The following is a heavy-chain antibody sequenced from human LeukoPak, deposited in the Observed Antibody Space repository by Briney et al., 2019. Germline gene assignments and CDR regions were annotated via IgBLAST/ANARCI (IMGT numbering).Heavy chain of an antibody. J-gene: IGHJ4*02. Sequence: GGSLRLSCTASGFPFTNAWMNWVRQAPGKGLEWVSVIYSGGSTYYADSVKGRFTISRDNSKNTLYLQMNSLRAEDTAVYYCARARGYSYGDFDYWGQGTLVTVSS. V-gene: IGHV3-53*01. D-gene: IGHD5-18*01. CDR1: GFPFTNAW. CDR3: ARARGYSYGDFDY. CDR2: IYSGGST.